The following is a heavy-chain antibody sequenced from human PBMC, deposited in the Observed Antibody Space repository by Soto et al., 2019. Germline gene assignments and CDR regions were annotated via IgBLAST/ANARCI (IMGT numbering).Heavy chain of an antibody. J-gene: IGHJ5*02. CDR3: GRIITMIVLVIRDNWFEP. CDR1: GGSFSGYY. CDR2: INHSGST. V-gene: IGHV4-34*01. D-gene: IGHD3-22*01. Sequence: PSETLSLTCAVYGGSFSGYYWSWIRQPPGKGLEWIGEINHSGSTNYNPSLKSRVTISVDTSKNQFSLKLSSVTAAETAVYYCGRIITMIVLVIRDNWFEPWGQGTLVTVPQ.